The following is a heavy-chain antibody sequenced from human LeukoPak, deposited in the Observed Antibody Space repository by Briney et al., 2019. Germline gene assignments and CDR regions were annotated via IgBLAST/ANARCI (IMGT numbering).Heavy chain of an antibody. J-gene: IGHJ4*02. CDR1: GGSISSYY. CDR2: IYYSGST. D-gene: IGHD6-13*01. CDR3: ARMQRVAAAGKPQTFDY. Sequence: PSETLSLTCTVSGGSISSYYWSWIRQPPGKGLEWIGYIYYSGSTNYNPSLKSRVTISVDTSKNQFSLKLSSVTAADTAVYYCARMQRVAAAGKPQTFDYWGQGTLVTVSS. V-gene: IGHV4-59*01.